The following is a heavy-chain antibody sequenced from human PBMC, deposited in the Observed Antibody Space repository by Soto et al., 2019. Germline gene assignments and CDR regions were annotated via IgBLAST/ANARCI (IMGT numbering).Heavy chain of an antibody. J-gene: IGHJ4*02. CDR1: GFTFSSHI. V-gene: IGHV3-30-3*01. Sequence: GGSLRLSCAVSGFTFSSHIMHWVRQAPGKGLEWVALISSDGNNKYYADSVKGRFTTSRDNSKNTMYLQMNSLRVEDTAVYYCARAIVVVMSYHFAYWGQGTLVTVSS. D-gene: IGHD3-22*01. CDR3: ARAIVVVMSYHFAY. CDR2: ISSDGNNK.